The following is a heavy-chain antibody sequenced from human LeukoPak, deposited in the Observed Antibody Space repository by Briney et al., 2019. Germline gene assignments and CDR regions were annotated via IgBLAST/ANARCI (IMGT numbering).Heavy chain of an antibody. CDR2: IYHSGST. CDR3: ARGSGSYYIHEIDY. Sequence: SQTLSLTCTVSGGSIGSGGYYWSWIRQPPGKGLEWIGYIYHSGSTYYNPSLKSRVTISVDRSKNQFSLKLSSVTAADTAVYYCARGSGSYYIHEIDYWGQGTLVTVSS. J-gene: IGHJ4*02. V-gene: IGHV4-30-2*01. CDR1: GGSIGSGGYY. D-gene: IGHD1-26*01.